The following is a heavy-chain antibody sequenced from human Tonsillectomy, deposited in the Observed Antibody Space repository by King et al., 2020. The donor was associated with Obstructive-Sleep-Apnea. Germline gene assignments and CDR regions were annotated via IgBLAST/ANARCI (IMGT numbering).Heavy chain of an antibody. CDR3: ARGRYSSSLGADY. D-gene: IGHD6-6*01. CDR2: IDPSDSHI. CDR1: GYSFTSYW. V-gene: IGHV5-10-1*01. J-gene: IGHJ4*02. Sequence: VQLVESGAEVKKPGESLRISCKGSGYSFTSYWITWVRQMPGKGLEWMGRIDPSDSHIKYSPSFQGHVTISADKSISTAYLQWRSLKASDTAIYYCARGRYSSSLGADYWGQGTLVTVSS.